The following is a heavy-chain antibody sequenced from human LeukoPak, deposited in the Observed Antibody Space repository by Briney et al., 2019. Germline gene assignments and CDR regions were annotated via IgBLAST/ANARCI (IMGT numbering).Heavy chain of an antibody. CDR1: GFTFSDYW. V-gene: IGHV3-7*04. CDR2: IQPDGSEK. CDR3: ARGSRNLY. D-gene: IGHD1-26*01. J-gene: IGHJ4*02. Sequence: GGSPRLSCAASGFTFSDYWMNWVRQTPGKGLEWVANIQPDGSEKYYVDSVKGRFTISRDNAKNSLYLQMNSLRAEDTAVYYCARGSRNLYWGQGTLVTVSS.